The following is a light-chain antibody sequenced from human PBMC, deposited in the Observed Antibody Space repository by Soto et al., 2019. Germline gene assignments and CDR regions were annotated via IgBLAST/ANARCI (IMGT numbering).Light chain of an antibody. CDR2: AAS. V-gene: IGKV1-39*01. J-gene: IGKJ1*01. CDR1: QSISSY. Sequence: DIQMTQSPYSLSASVGDRVTITCRASQSISSYLNWYQQKPGKAPKLLIYAASSFQSGVPSRFSGSRSVTDFTLTISSLQPEDFATYYCQQSYSTPRWTFGQGTKVEIK. CDR3: QQSYSTPRWT.